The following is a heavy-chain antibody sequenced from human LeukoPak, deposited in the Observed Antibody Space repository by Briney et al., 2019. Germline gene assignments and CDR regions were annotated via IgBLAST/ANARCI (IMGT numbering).Heavy chain of an antibody. D-gene: IGHD4-23*01. CDR2: ISYDGSNK. Sequence: GGSLRLSCAASGFIFSSYGMHWVRQAPGKGLEWVAVISYDGSNKYYADSVKGRFTISRDNSKNTLYLQMNSLRAEDTAVYYCAKMNYGGDSVDWYFDLWGRGTLVTVSS. J-gene: IGHJ2*01. CDR3: AKMNYGGDSVDWYFDL. V-gene: IGHV3-30*18. CDR1: GFIFSSYG.